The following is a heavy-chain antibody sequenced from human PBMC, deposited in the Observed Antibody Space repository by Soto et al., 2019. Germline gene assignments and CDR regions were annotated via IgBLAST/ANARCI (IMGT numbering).Heavy chain of an antibody. V-gene: IGHV3-9*01. CDR2: ISWNSGSI. D-gene: IGHD6-13*01. J-gene: IGHJ5*02. CDR3: AKDTAAAGRGWFDP. Sequence: EVQLVESGGGLVQPGRSLRLSCAASGFTFDDYAMHWVRQAPGKGMEWVSGISWNSGSIGYADSVKGRFTISRDNAKNSLYLQMNSLRAEATALYYCAKDTAAAGRGWFDPWGQGTLVTVSS. CDR1: GFTFDDYA.